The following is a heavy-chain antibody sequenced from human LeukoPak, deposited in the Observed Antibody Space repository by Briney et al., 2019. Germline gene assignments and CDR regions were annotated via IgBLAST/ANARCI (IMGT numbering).Heavy chain of an antibody. J-gene: IGHJ4*02. CDR1: GFTFSSYG. CDR2: IRYDGSNK. V-gene: IGHV3-30*02. CDR3: ARAQSYDLRSGYYIAY. D-gene: IGHD3-3*01. Sequence: PGGSLRLSCAASGFTFSSYGMHWVRQAPGKGLEGVALIRYDGSNKYYADSVKGRFTIPRDNSKNTLYLQMNSLRAEDTAVYYCARAQSYDLRSGYYIAYWGQGTLVTVSS.